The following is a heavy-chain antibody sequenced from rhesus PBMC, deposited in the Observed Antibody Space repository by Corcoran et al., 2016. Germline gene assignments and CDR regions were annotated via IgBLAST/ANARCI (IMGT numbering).Heavy chain of an antibody. V-gene: IGHV3S25*01. J-gene: IGHJ4*01. CDR3: AKGTYYNIWTGDY. CDR2: IIRGGGST. D-gene: IGHD3-3*01. CDR1: GFTFSSYW. Sequence: EVQLVESGGGLAKPGGSLRLSCAASGFTFSSYWMNWVRQAPGKGLEWVSEIIRGGGSTYSADSVKGRVTISRDNSKNTLSLQMNSLRAEDTAVHYCAKGTYYNIWTGDYWGQGVLVTVSS.